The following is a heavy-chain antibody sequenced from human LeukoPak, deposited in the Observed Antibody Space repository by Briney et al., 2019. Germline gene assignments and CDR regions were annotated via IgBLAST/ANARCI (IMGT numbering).Heavy chain of an antibody. CDR1: GFTFSSYS. CDR3: ARDNYYGSGGNWFDP. J-gene: IGHJ5*02. Sequence: GGSLRHSCAASGFTFSSYSMNWVRQAPGKGLEWVSSISSSSSYIYYADSVKGRFTISRDNAKNSLYLQMNSLRAEDTAVYYCARDNYYGSGGNWFDPWGQGTLVTVSS. CDR2: ISSSSSYI. D-gene: IGHD3-10*01. V-gene: IGHV3-21*01.